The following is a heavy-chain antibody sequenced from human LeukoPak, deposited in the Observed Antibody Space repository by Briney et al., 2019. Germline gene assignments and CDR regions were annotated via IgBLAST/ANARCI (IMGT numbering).Heavy chain of an antibody. J-gene: IGHJ4*02. Sequence: SETLSLTCTVSGGTISSYYWNWIRQPPGKGLEWIGYIHPSGSTKYNPSLKSRVTISVDTSKNQFSLKLSSVTAADRAVYYCARWYSSGWAFDYWGQGTLVTVSS. CDR3: ARWYSSGWAFDY. CDR2: IHPSGST. V-gene: IGHV4-4*08. CDR1: GGTISSYY. D-gene: IGHD6-19*01.